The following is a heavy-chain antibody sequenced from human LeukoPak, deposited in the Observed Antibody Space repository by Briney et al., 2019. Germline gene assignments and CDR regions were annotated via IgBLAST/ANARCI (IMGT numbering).Heavy chain of an antibody. D-gene: IGHD3-10*01. Sequence: VASVKVSCXASGYTFTSYGISWVRQAPGQGLEWMGWISAYNGNTNYAQKLQGRVTMTTDTSTSTAYMELRSLRSDDTAVYYCASAEPGSGSYIPFDYWGQGTLVTVSS. V-gene: IGHV1-18*01. CDR1: GYTFTSYG. J-gene: IGHJ4*02. CDR3: ASAEPGSGSYIPFDY. CDR2: ISAYNGNT.